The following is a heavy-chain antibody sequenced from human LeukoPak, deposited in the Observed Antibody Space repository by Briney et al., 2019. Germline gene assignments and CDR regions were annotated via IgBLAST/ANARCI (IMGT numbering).Heavy chain of an antibody. CDR1: GFTVSSNY. D-gene: IGHD6-19*01. J-gene: IGHJ4*02. Sequence: GGSLRLSCAASGFTVSSNYMSWIRQAPGKGLEWVSVIYRSGSTHYADSVKDRFIISRDNSKNTLYLQMNSLRAEDTAVYYCARISLSGWVNDHWGQGTLVTVSS. CDR3: ARISLSGWVNDH. CDR2: IYRSGST. V-gene: IGHV3-66*01.